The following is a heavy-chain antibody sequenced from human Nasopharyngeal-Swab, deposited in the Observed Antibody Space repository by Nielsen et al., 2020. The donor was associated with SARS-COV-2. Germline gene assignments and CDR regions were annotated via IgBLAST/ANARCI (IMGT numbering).Heavy chain of an antibody. D-gene: IGHD2-2*01. CDR2: IYYSGST. CDR1: GGSISSYY. J-gene: IGHJ4*03. V-gene: IGHV4-59*12. CDR3: ARVSPRYCSSTSCYGVDY. Sequence: SETLSLTCTVSGGSISSYYWSWIRQPPGKGLEWIGYIYYSGSTNYNPSLKSRVTISVDTSKNQFSLKLSSVTAADTAVYYCARVSPRYCSSTSCYGVDYWGQGTTVTVSS.